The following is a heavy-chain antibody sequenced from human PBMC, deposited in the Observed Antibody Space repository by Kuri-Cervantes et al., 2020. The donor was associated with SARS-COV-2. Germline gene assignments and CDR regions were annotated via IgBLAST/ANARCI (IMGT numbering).Heavy chain of an antibody. D-gene: IGHD3-3*01. CDR1: GGSISSSSYY. Sequence: ESLKISCTVSGGSISSSSYYWGWIHQPPGKGLEWIGSIYYSGSTYYNPSLKSRVTISVDTSKNQFSLKLSSVTAADTAVYYCARQMMSSITIFGVVITRNWFDPWGQGTLVTVSS. V-gene: IGHV4-39*01. CDR2: IYYSGST. CDR3: ARQMMSSITIFGVVITRNWFDP. J-gene: IGHJ5*02.